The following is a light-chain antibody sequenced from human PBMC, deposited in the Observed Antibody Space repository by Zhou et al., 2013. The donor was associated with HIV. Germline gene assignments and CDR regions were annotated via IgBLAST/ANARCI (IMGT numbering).Light chain of an antibody. CDR2: AAS. J-gene: IGKJ5*01. V-gene: IGKV1-39*01. Sequence: DMQMTQSPSSLSASVGDRVTITCRASQSITTFLNWYQQKPGEAPKLLIYAASNLQSGVPSRFSGSGSGTEFTLTINNLQPEDFATYYCQQSYRTPTFGQGTRLEIK. CDR3: QQSYRTPT. CDR1: QSITTF.